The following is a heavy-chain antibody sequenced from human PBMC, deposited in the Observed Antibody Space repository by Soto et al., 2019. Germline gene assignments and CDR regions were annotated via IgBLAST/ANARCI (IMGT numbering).Heavy chain of an antibody. Sequence: ASVKVSCKASGYTFTSYDINWVRQATGQGLEWMGWMNPNSGNTGYAQKFQGRVTMTRNTSISTAYMELSSLRSEDTAVYYCERGNGYCSSTSCSNWFDPWGQGTLVTVSS. CDR2: MNPNSGNT. V-gene: IGHV1-8*01. CDR3: ERGNGYCSSTSCSNWFDP. CDR1: GYTFTSYD. D-gene: IGHD2-2*01. J-gene: IGHJ5*02.